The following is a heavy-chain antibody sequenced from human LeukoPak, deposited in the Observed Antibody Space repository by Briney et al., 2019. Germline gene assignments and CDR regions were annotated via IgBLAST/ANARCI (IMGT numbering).Heavy chain of an antibody. V-gene: IGHV3-33*01. CDR1: GFTFRNYG. Sequence: GGSLRLSCAASGFTFRNYGMHWVRQTPGKGLEWVAFIWYDGSNRYYADSVQGRFTISRDNSKNTVYLQMNSLRAEDTAVFYCARDRNGVKYFDLWGRGTLVTVSS. CDR2: IWYDGSNR. CDR3: ARDRNGVKYFDL. D-gene: IGHD3-3*01. J-gene: IGHJ2*01.